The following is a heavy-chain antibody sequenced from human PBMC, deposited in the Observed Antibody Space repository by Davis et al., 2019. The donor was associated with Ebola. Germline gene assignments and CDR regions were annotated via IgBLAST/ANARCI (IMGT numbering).Heavy chain of an antibody. V-gene: IGHV4-34*01. CDR3: ARNRGSSSWYSG. J-gene: IGHJ4*02. D-gene: IGHD6-13*01. CDR1: GGSFSGYY. CDR2: INHSGST. Sequence: PSETLSLTCAVYGGSFSGYYWSWIRQPLGKGLEWIGEINHSGSTNYNPSLKSRVTISVDTSKNQFSLKLSSVTAADTAVYYCARNRGSSSWYSGWGQGTLVTVSS.